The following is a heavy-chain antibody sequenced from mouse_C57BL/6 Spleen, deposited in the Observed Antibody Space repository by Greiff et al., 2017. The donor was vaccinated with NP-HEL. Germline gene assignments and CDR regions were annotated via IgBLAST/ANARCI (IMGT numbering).Heavy chain of an antibody. J-gene: IGHJ2*01. CDR2: IRNKANGYTS. CDR3: ARYLHYFDY. V-gene: IGHV7-3*01. Sequence: EVMLVESGGGLVQPGGSLSLSCAASGFTFTDYYMSWVRQPPGKALEWLGFIRNKANGYTSEYSASVKVRFTISRDKSPSILYLQMNALRAEDSATYYCARYLHYFDYWGQGTTLTVSS. CDR1: GFTFTDYY.